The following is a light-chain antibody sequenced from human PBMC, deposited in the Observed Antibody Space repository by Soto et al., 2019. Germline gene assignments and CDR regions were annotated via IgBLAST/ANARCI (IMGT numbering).Light chain of an antibody. CDR1: QSFSSW. V-gene: IGKV1-5*03. Sequence: DIQMTQSPSTLSASVGDRVTITCRASQSFSSWLAWYQQKPGKAPNLLIYRTSTLERGVPSRFSASGSGTEFTLTISNLQPDDFATYYCQYYNSDSFYSFGQGTKLEIK. CDR2: RTS. J-gene: IGKJ2*03. CDR3: QYYNSDSFYS.